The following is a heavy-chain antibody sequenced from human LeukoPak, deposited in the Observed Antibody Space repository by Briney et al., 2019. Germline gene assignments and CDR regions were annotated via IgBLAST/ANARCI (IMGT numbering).Heavy chain of an antibody. CDR2: FSVSGGTT. CDR1: GFTFSSYA. J-gene: IGHJ3*02. V-gene: IGHV3-23*01. Sequence: PGGSLRLSCAASGFTFSSYAMSWVRQAPGKGLEWVSGFSVSGGTTYYADSVKGRFTISRDNSKNTLYLQIDSLRAEDTAVYYCAREGSFPDAFDTWGQGTMVTVSS. CDR3: AREGSFPDAFDT. D-gene: IGHD1-26*01.